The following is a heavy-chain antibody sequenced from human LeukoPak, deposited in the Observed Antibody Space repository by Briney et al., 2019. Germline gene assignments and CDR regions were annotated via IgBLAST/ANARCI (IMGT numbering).Heavy chain of an antibody. CDR2: INPNSGGT. D-gene: IGHD3-22*01. V-gene: IGHV1-2*02. Sequence: ASVEVSCKASGYTFTGYYMHWVRQAPGQGLEWMGWINPNSGGTNYAQKFQGRVTMTRDTSISTAYMELSRLRSDDTAVYYCARVSGGYYDSSGYYSELWGQGTLVTVSS. J-gene: IGHJ4*02. CDR1: GYTFTGYY. CDR3: ARVSGGYYDSSGYYSEL.